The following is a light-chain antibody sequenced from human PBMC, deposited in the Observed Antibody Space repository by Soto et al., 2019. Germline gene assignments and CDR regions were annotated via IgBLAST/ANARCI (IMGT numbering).Light chain of an antibody. Sequence: ALRMTQSPSSLSASAGDRVAIACRASQDVGRYLAWYQQKPGQAPKLLIYGASTLQSGVPSRFSGGGSGTEFTLTISCLQSEDFATYYCQHYKNFPWTFGQGTKVEIK. J-gene: IGKJ1*01. CDR1: QDVGRY. CDR2: GAS. CDR3: QHYKNFPWT. V-gene: IGKV1-8*01.